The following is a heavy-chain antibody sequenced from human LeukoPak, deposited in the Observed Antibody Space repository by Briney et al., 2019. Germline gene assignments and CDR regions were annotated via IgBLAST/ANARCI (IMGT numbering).Heavy chain of an antibody. V-gene: IGHV3-21*01. CDR1: GFTFSSYS. CDR2: ISSSSSYI. CDR3: ASGLPAVMVVAATPTDY. Sequence: GGSLRLCCAASGFTFSSYSMNWVRQAPGKGLEWVSSISSSSSYIYYADSVKGRFTISRDNAKNSLYLQMNSLRAEDTAVYYCASGLPAVMVVAATPTDYWGQGTLVTVSS. D-gene: IGHD2-15*01. J-gene: IGHJ4*02.